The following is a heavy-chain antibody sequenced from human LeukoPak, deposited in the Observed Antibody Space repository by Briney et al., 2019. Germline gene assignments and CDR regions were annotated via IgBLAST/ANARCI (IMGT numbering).Heavy chain of an antibody. J-gene: IGHJ3*02. CDR2: INHSGST. V-gene: IGHV4-34*01. D-gene: IGHD3-22*01. Sequence: KPSETLSLTCAVYGGSFSGYYWSWIRQPPGEGLEWIGEINHSGSTNYNPSLKSRVTISVDTSKNQFSLKLSSVTAADTAVYYCARDRGISSGFPLDAFDIWGQGTMVTVSS. CDR1: GGSFSGYY. CDR3: ARDRGISSGFPLDAFDI.